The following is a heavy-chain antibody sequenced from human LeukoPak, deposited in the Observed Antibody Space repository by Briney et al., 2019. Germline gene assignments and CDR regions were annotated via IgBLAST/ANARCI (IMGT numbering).Heavy chain of an antibody. CDR1: GFTFSSYA. V-gene: IGHV3-23*01. CDR2: ISGSDDGR. D-gene: IGHD2-15*01. Sequence: AGGSLRLSCAASGFTFSSYAMNWVRQAPGKGLEWVSGISGSDDGRYYAASVRGRFTISRDTSRSTLYLQMNSLRAEDAAVYYCAKAPVTSCRGAFCYPFDYWGQGTLVTVSS. J-gene: IGHJ4*02. CDR3: AKAPVTSCRGAFCYPFDY.